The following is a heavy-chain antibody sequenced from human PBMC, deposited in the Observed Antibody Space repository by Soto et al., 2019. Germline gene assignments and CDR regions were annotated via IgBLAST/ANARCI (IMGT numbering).Heavy chain of an antibody. CDR2: IIPIFRTP. D-gene: IGHD1-1*01. CDR3: ARDKDREQLGGNYYYTLDV. V-gene: IGHV1-69*12. J-gene: IGHJ6*02. CDR1: GDTFGTFA. Sequence: QVQLVQAGGGVVKPGSSVKVSCKASGDTFGTFAISWVRQAPGQGLEWMGGIIPIFRTPDYGQKFQGRVTITADESTSTAYMKLSSLRSEDTAVYYCARDKDREQLGGNYYYTLDVWGQGTTVTVSS.